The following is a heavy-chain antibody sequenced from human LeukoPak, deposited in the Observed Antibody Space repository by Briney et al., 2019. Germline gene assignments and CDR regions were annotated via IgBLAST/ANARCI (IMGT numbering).Heavy chain of an antibody. Sequence: GGALSPSSAAPGFPFMYFAMSWGRPAPGKGVEWVSAISGDAHSTYYADSLKGRFTISRDNSKNTLYLQMNSLRAADTATYFCVKDAPLPFDFWGQGALVIVSS. V-gene: IGHV3-23*01. CDR1: GFPFMYFA. CDR2: ISGDAHST. CDR3: VKDAPLPFDF. J-gene: IGHJ4*02.